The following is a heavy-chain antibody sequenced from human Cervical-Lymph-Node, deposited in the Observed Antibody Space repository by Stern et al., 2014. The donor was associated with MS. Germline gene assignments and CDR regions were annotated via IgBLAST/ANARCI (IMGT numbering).Heavy chain of an antibody. D-gene: IGHD6-19*01. CDR2: INPGSGSP. V-gene: IGHV1-46*01. J-gene: IGHJ4*02. CDR1: GYTFTAYY. CDR3: ARGLSSNGPY. Sequence: VQLVQSGAEVKKPGASVKVSCQASGYTFTAYYMHWVRQAPGQVFEWMGMINPGSGSPSYAQKFQGRVSMIRDTSTSTVYMDLSSLTSEDTAVYYCARGLSSNGPYWGQGTLVTVSS.